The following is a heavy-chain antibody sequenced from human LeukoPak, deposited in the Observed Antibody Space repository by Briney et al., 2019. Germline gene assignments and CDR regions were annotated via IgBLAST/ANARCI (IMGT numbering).Heavy chain of an antibody. J-gene: IGHJ3*02. CDR3: ARGYNYDTSGYPDAAFDI. D-gene: IGHD3-22*01. CDR1: GYTFTSYG. Sequence: ASVKVSCKASGYTFTSYGISWVRQAPGQGLEWMGWISAYSSTTNYAQRFQGRVTMTTDTFTSTAYLELMSLRSDDTAVYYCARGYNYDTSGYPDAAFDIWGQGTMVTASS. CDR2: ISAYSSTT. V-gene: IGHV1-18*01.